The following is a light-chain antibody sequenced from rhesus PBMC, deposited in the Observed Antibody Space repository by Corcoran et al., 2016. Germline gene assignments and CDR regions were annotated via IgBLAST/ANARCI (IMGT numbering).Light chain of an antibody. CDR3: QQYNSAPWT. V-gene: IGKV1-21*01. J-gene: IGKJ1*01. CDR1: QGISSW. CDR2: KAS. Sequence: DIQMTQSPSSLSASVGDRVTITCRASQGISSWLAWYQQKPGKAPKLLIYKASSLQSGVPSRLSGSGFRTDFTLTISSLQPEDFATYYCQQYNSAPWTFGQGTKVEIK.